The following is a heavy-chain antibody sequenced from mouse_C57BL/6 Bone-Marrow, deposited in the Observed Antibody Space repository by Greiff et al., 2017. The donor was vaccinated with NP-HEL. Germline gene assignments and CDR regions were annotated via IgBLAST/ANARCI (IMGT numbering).Heavy chain of an antibody. CDR2: IHPNSGST. V-gene: IGHV1-64*01. D-gene: IGHD1-1*01. CDR1: GYTFTRYW. Sequence: VQLQQPGAELVKPGASVTLSCKASGYTFTRYWMHWVKQRPGHGLEWIGMIHPNSGSTNYNEQFKSKATLTVYKSSSTAYMQLSSLSSEDSAVYYGARSYNGSSYTFAYWGQGTLVTVSA. CDR3: ARSYNGSSYTFAY. J-gene: IGHJ3*01.